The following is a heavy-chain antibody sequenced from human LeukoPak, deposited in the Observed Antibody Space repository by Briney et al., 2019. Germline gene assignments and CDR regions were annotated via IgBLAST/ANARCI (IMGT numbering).Heavy chain of an antibody. CDR3: AKEGDYCSSTICYADY. V-gene: IGHV3-23*01. D-gene: IGHD2-2*01. J-gene: IGHJ4*02. CDR2: ISASGGST. CDR1: GFSFSSYG. Sequence: GGSLRLSCAASGFSFSSYGMSWVRQAPGKGLEWVSSISASGGSTYYADYVKGHFTISRDNSKNTLYLQMNSLRAEDTAVYYCAKEGDYCSSTICYADYWGQGTLVTVSS.